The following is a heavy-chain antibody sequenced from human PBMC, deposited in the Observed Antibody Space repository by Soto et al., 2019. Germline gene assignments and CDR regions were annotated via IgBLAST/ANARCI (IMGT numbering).Heavy chain of an antibody. CDR3: ARRADWNYDY. CDR1: GFTFSSYV. CDR2: IGSDGGST. J-gene: IGHJ4*02. V-gene: IGHV3-64*01. Sequence: EVQLVESGGGLVRPGGSLRLSCAASGFTFSSYVMHWVRQAPGKGLEYVSGIGSDGGSTSYTNSVKGRFTISRDNSENTLYLQMGSLRAEDMAIYYCARRADWNYDYWGQGTLVTVSS. D-gene: IGHD1-7*01.